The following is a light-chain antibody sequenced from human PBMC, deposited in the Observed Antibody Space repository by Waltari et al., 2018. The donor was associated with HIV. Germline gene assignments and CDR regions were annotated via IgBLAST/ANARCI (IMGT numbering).Light chain of an antibody. CDR3: QSADSSVTYEVV. CDR1: ALAKQF. CDR2: NDN. J-gene: IGLJ3*02. Sequence: SFDLRQAPALSVSPGQTARSTCSGDALAKQFCYWYQQKPGQAPVLVIYNDNARPAGIPQRFAGSSSGTTATLTISGVQAEDEADYYCQSADSSVTYEVVFGGGTKLTVL. V-gene: IGLV3-25*03.